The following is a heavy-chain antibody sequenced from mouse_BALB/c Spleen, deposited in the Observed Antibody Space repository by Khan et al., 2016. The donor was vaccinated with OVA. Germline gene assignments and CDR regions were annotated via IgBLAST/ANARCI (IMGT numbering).Heavy chain of an antibody. V-gene: IGHV5-17*02. CDR1: GFTFSSYG. CDR3: ATSYFYGYYFDY. D-gene: IGHD1-1*01. J-gene: IGHJ2*01. Sequence: EVELVESGGDLVQPGGSRKLSCAASGFTFSSYGMHWVRQDPEKGLEWVAYISGDSNTIYYADTVKGRFTISRDNPRNTLFLQMTSLMSEDTAMYYCATSYFYGYYFDYWGRGTTLTVSS. CDR2: ISGDSNTI.